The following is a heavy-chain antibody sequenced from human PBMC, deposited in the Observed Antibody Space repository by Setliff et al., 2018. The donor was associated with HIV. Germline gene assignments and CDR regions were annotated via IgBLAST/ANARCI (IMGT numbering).Heavy chain of an antibody. J-gene: IGHJ5*02. CDR3: ARDHVFGSRTGFDP. CDR1: GGSFSNYY. Sequence: PSETLSLTCAVYGGSFSNYYWSWIRQPPGKGLEWIGEINHSGSTNYNPSLKSRVSISVDTSKKQFSLKLSSVSAADTAVYYCARDHVFGSRTGFDPWGPGSLVTVSS. V-gene: IGHV4-34*01. CDR2: INHSGST. D-gene: IGHD3-10*01.